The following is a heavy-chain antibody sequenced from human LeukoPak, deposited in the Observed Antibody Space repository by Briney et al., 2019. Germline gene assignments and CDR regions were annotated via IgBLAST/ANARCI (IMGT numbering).Heavy chain of an antibody. CDR3: ARSYSSSWLYYYYGMDV. V-gene: IGHV4-39*01. D-gene: IGHD6-13*01. CDR2: IYYSGST. Sequence: SETLSLTCTVSGGSISSSSYYWGWIRQPPGKGLEWIGSIYYSGSTYYNPSLKSRVTISVDTSKNQFSLKLSSATAADTAVYYCARSYSSSWLYYYYGMDVWGQGTTVTVSS. CDR1: GGSISSSSYY. J-gene: IGHJ6*02.